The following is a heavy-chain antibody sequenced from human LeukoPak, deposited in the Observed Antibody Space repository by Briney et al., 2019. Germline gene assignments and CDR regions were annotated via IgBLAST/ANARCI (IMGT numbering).Heavy chain of an antibody. J-gene: IGHJ4*02. CDR3: VSGTRYDFWGASPWYFDY. V-gene: IGHV3-30-3*01. D-gene: IGHD3-3*01. Sequence: GGSLRLSCAASGFTFSNYAMHWVRQAPGKGLEWVAIISSDGSNKYYADFVKGRFSISRDNSKNTLYVQMSSLRAEDTAIYYCVSGTRYDFWGASPWYFDYWGQGTLVTVSS. CDR1: GFTFSNYA. CDR2: ISSDGSNK.